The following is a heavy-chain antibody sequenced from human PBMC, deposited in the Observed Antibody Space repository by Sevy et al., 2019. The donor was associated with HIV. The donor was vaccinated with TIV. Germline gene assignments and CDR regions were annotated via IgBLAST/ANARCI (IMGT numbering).Heavy chain of an antibody. CDR1: GYSFTSHW. CDR3: ATSRSGYFDSSGYYIY. D-gene: IGHD3-22*01. CDR2: IYPDDSDT. Sequence: GESRKISCKGSGYSFTSHWIGWVRHMPGKGLEWMGIIYPDDSDTRYSPSFQGQVTFSADKSISTAYLQWSSLKASDAAMYYCATSRSGYFDSSGYYIYWGQGTLVTVSS. J-gene: IGHJ4*02. V-gene: IGHV5-51*01.